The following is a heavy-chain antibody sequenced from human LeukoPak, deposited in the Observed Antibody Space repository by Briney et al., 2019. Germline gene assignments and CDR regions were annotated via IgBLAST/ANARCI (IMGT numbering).Heavy chain of an antibody. D-gene: IGHD2-2*01. CDR2: ISSSCSTI. J-gene: IGHJ3*02. Sequence: PGGSLTLSCAASGFTFSDYYMSWIRQAPGKGLEWVSYISSSCSTIYYADSVKGRFTISRDNPKNSLSLQMNSLRAEDKAIYYCARDIIVQGTSWNAFDIWGQGTMVTVSS. CDR3: ARDIIVQGTSWNAFDI. CDR1: GFTFSDYY. V-gene: IGHV3-11*01.